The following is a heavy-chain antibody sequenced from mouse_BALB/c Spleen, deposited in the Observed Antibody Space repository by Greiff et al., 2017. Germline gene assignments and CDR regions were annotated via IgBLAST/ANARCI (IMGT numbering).Heavy chain of an antibody. Sequence: VQLQQSGPELVKPGASVRISCKASGYTFTSYYIHWVKQRPGQGLEWIGWIYPGNVNTKYNEKFKGKATLTADKSSSTAYMQLSSLTSEDSAVYFCARWLPPYYAMDYWGQGTSVTVSS. J-gene: IGHJ4*01. CDR1: GYTFTSYY. D-gene: IGHD2-2*01. CDR3: ARWLPPYYAMDY. CDR2: IYPGNVNT. V-gene: IGHV1S56*01.